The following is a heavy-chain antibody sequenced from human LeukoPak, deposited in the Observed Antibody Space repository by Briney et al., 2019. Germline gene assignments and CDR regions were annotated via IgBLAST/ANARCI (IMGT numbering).Heavy chain of an antibody. D-gene: IGHD6-13*01. CDR1: GYTFTSYG. V-gene: IGHV1-18*04. CDR3: ARDLSGSSGSSWSPWFDP. J-gene: IGHJ5*02. CDR2: ISAYNGNT. Sequence: ASVKVSCKASGYTFTSYGISWVRQAPGQGLEWMGWISAYNGNTNYAQKLQGRVTMTTDTSTSTAYMELRSLRSDDTAVNYCARDLSGSSGSSWSPWFDPWGQGTLVTVSS.